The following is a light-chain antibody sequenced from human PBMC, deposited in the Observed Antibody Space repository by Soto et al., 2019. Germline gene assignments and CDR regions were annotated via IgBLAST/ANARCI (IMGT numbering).Light chain of an antibody. CDR3: SQYGSSPSYT. CDR1: QSVSSSSY. J-gene: IGKJ2*01. V-gene: IGKV3-20*01. Sequence: EIVLTQSPGTLSLSPGERATLSCRASQSVSSSSYLAWYQQKPGQAPRLLIYGASSRATGIPDRFSGSGSATDFTLTISRLEPEDFAVYYCSQYGSSPSYTFGQGTKLEIK. CDR2: GAS.